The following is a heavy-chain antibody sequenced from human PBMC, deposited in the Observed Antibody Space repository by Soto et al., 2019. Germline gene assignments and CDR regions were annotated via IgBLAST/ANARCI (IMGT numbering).Heavy chain of an antibody. D-gene: IGHD6-13*01. V-gene: IGHV4-31*03. CDR1: GVSISNDVYY. CDR3: ARVRGYSSSWYISSGYYGMDV. CDR2: IYYTGST. J-gene: IGHJ6*02. Sequence: SETLSLTCTVSGVSISNDVYYWTWIRQYPGKGLEWVGCIYYTGSTYYNPSLTSRVMMSVDTSKNTLYLQMNSLRAEDTAVYYCARVRGYSSSWYISSGYYGMDVWGQGTTVTVSS.